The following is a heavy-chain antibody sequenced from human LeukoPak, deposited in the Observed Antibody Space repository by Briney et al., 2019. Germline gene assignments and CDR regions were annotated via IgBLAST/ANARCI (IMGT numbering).Heavy chain of an antibody. D-gene: IGHD3-10*01. CDR1: GGSISSSSYY. Sequence: SETLSLTCTVSGGSISSSSYYWSWIRQPPGKGLEWIGYIYYSGSTNYNPSLKSRVTIPVDTSKNQFSLKLSSVTAADTAVYYCARAMYYYGTFDPWGQGTLVTVSS. V-gene: IGHV4-61*01. CDR3: ARAMYYYGTFDP. J-gene: IGHJ5*02. CDR2: IYYSGST.